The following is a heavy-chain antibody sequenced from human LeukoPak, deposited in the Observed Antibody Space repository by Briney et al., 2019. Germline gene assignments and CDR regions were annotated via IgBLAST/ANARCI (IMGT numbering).Heavy chain of an antibody. CDR2: IYCSGST. CDR3: ARDMVQGGNYFDY. J-gene: IGHJ4*02. D-gene: IGHD3-10*01. CDR1: GGSISSSSYY. V-gene: IGHV4-39*07. Sequence: TSETLSLTCTVSGGSISSSSYYWGWIRQPPGKGLEWIGSIYCSGSTYYNPSLKSRVTISVDTSKNQFSLKLSSVTAADTAVYYCARDMVQGGNYFDYWGQGTLVTVSS.